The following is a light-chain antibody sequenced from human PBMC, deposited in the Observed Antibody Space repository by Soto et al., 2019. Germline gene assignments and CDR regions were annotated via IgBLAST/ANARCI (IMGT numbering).Light chain of an antibody. CDR2: STN. Sequence: QTVVTQEPSFSVSPGRTVTLTCGLSSGSVSTSYYPSWYQQTPGQAPRTLIYSTNTRSSGVPDRFSGSILENKAALTITGALADDESDYYCVLYMGSGISVFGGGTKLTVL. CDR3: VLYMGSGISV. J-gene: IGLJ2*01. V-gene: IGLV8-61*01. CDR1: SGSVSTSYY.